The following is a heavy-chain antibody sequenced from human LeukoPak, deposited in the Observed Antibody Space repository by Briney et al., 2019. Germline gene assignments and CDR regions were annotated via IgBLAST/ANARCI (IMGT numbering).Heavy chain of an antibody. CDR2: IKQDGSEK. D-gene: IGHD5-18*01. CDR1: GFTVSSYW. V-gene: IGHV3-7*01. Sequence: GGSLRLSCAASGFTVSSYWMSWVRQAPGKGLEWVANIKQDGSEKYYVDSVKGRFTISRDNAKNSLYLQMNSLRAEDTAVYYCARTPVDTAMGEPYFDYWGQGTLVTVSS. CDR3: ARTPVDTAMGEPYFDY. J-gene: IGHJ4*02.